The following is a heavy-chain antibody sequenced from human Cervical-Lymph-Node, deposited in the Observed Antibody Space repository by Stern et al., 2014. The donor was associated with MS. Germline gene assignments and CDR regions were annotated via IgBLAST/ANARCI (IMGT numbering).Heavy chain of an antibody. D-gene: IGHD3-22*01. J-gene: IGHJ4*02. CDR2: IYPGDADT. CDR1: GYSFTSYW. CDR3: ASHYYDSSGYSLIDY. V-gene: IGHV5-51*01. Sequence: VQLVQSGAEVKKPGASLKISCKGSGYSFTSYWIGWVRQVPGKGLEWMGIIYPGDADTKYGPSFQGRVTISGDTSIQTAYLQRSSLKASDTAMYYCASHYYDSSGYSLIDYWGQGTLVTVSS.